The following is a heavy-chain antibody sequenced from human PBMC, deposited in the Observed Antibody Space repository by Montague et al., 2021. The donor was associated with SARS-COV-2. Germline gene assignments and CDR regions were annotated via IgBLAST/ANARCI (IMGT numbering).Heavy chain of an antibody. CDR1: GGSVSSYY. CDR3: ARHWGIAAAGN. D-gene: IGHD6-13*01. Sequence: SETLSLTCTVSGGSVSSYYWNWIRQPPGKGLEWIGYIYYGGRTNYNPSLKSRVTISVDTAKNQFSLKMTSVTAADTAVYYCARHWGIAAAGNWGQGTLVTVSS. CDR2: IYYGGRT. V-gene: IGHV4-59*08. J-gene: IGHJ4*02.